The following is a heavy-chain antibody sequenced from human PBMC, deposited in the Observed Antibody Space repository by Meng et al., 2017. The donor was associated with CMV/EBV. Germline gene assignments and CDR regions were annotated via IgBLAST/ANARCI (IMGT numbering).Heavy chain of an antibody. CDR1: GYTFTGYY. CDR2: INPNSGGT. CDR3: ARSGDCSSTSCYTPYYYYGMDV. D-gene: IGHD2-2*02. Sequence: ASVKVSCKASGYTFTGYYMHWVRQAPGQGLEWMGWINPNSGGTNYAQKFQGRVTMTRDTSISTAYMELSRLRSEDTAVYYCARSGDCSSTSCYTPYYYYGMDVWGQGTTVTVSS. V-gene: IGHV1-2*02. J-gene: IGHJ6*02.